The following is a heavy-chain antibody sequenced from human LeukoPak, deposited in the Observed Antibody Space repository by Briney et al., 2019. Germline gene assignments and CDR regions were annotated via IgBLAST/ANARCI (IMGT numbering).Heavy chain of an antibody. CDR2: MYHSGTT. Sequence: SQTLSLTCAVSGGSISSGGYSWSWLRQPPGKGREWIGYMYHSGTTHYNPSLKSRVTISVDRSKNQFSLKLSSVTAADTAVYYCVRGYYYDSSGYWVRAFDIWGQGTMVTVSS. CDR1: GGSISSGGYS. D-gene: IGHD3-22*01. V-gene: IGHV4-30-2*01. J-gene: IGHJ3*02. CDR3: VRGYYYDSSGYWVRAFDI.